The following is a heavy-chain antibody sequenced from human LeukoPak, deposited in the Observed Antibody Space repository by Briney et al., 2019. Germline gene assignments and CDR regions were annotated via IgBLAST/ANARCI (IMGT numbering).Heavy chain of an antibody. CDR2: INHSGST. D-gene: IGHD3-16*01. Sequence: PSETLSLTCAVYGGSFSGYYWSWIRQPPGKGLEWIGEINHSGSTNYNPSLKSRVTISVDTSKNQFSLKLSSVTAVDTAVYYCASLGGVGSIDYWGQGTLVTVSS. CDR3: ASLGGVGSIDY. V-gene: IGHV4-34*01. CDR1: GGSFSGYY. J-gene: IGHJ4*02.